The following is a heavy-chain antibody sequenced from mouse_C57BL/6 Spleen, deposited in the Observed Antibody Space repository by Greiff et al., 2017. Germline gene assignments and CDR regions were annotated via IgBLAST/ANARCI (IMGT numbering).Heavy chain of an antibody. Sequence: QVQLQQPGAELVKPGASVQLSCKASGYTFTSYWMHWVKQRPGQGLEWIGMIHPNSGSTNYNEKFKSKATLTVDKSSSTAYMQLSSLTSEDSAVYYCARSPGSSYWYFDVWGTGTTVTVSS. V-gene: IGHV1-64*01. CDR1: GYTFTSYW. J-gene: IGHJ1*03. D-gene: IGHD4-1*01. CDR3: ARSPGSSYWYFDV. CDR2: IHPNSGST.